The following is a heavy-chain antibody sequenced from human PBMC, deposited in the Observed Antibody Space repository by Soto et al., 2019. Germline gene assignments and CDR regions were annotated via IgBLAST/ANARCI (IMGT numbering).Heavy chain of an antibody. V-gene: IGHV4-59*08. J-gene: IGHJ4*02. D-gene: IGHD4-17*01. CDR3: ARREYGDAFDY. Sequence: PSETLSLTCTVSGGSISSYYWSWIRQPPGKGLEWIGYIYYSGSTNYNPSLKSRVTISVDTSKNQFSLKLSSVTAADTAVYYCARREYGDAFDYWGQGTLVTVS. CDR1: GGSISSYY. CDR2: IYYSGST.